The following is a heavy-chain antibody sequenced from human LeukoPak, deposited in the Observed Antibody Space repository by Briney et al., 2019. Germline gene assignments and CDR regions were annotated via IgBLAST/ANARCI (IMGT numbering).Heavy chain of an antibody. CDR2: IYYSGST. CDR1: GGSISSYY. Sequence: SETLSLTCTVSGGSISSYYWSWIRQPPGKGLEWIGYIYYSGSTNYNPSLKSRVTISVDTSKNQFSLKLSSVTAADTAVYYCARWDTAMATTYCYYGMDVWAQGTTVTVSS. J-gene: IGHJ6*02. D-gene: IGHD5-18*01. CDR3: ARWDTAMATTYCYYGMDV. V-gene: IGHV4-59*01.